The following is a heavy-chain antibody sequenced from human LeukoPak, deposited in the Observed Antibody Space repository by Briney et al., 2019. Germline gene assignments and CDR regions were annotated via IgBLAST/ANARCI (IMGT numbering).Heavy chain of an antibody. CDR1: GFTFSSYG. CDR3: AKDVGWELLDY. Sequence: GGSLRLSCAASGFTFSSYGMHWVRQAPGKGLEWVAVMSYDGSNKYYADFVKGRFTISRDNSKNTLYLQMNSLRAEDTAVYYCAKDVGWELLDYWGQGTLVTVSS. V-gene: IGHV3-30*18. J-gene: IGHJ4*02. D-gene: IGHD1-26*01. CDR2: MSYDGSNK.